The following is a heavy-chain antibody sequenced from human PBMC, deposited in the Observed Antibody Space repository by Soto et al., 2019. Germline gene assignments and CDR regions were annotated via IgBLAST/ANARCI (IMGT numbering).Heavy chain of an antibody. V-gene: IGHV3-23*01. J-gene: IGHJ4*02. Sequence: GGSLRLSCAASGFTFSSYSMSWVRQAPGKGLEWVSGFRSGGDDDTTYYADSVRGRFTISRDNSKNTLFLQMNSLRAEHTAIYYCAKKVNAGSGSQFFDYWGQGTLVAVSS. CDR3: AKKVNAGSGSQFFDY. CDR2: FRSGGDDDTT. CDR1: GFTFSSYS. D-gene: IGHD3-10*01.